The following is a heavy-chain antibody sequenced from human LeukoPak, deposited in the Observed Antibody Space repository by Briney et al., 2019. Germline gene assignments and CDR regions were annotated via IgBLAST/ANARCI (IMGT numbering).Heavy chain of an antibody. V-gene: IGHV3-21*01. J-gene: IGHJ6*03. CDR3: ARDQAIRYYYYMDV. Sequence: GGSLRLSCAASGFTFSSYSMNWVRQAPGKGLEWVSSISSSSSYIYYADSVKGRFTISRDNAKNSLYLQMNSLRAEDTAVYYCARDQAIRYYYYMDVWGKGTTVTVSS. CDR1: GFTFSSYS. D-gene: IGHD2-2*02. CDR2: ISSSSSYI.